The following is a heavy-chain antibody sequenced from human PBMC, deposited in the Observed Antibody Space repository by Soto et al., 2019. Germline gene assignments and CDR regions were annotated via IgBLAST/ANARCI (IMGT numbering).Heavy chain of an antibody. J-gene: IGHJ6*03. D-gene: IGHD2-21*01. V-gene: IGHV4-34*01. CDR2: INHLGSI. CDR3: ARGGISHWAYFYYMDV. CDR1: GGSLRYYF. Sequence: SETLSLTCVVSGGSLRYYFLSWIRQPPGMALEWIGEINHLGSINYNPSLKSRVTMSVDTSKNQFSLTLNSVTAADTATYYCARGGISHWAYFYYMDVWDRGTTVTVSS.